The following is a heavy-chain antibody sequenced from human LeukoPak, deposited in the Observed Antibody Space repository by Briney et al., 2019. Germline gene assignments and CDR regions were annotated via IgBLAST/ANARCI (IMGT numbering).Heavy chain of an antibody. CDR2: IYYSGST. CDR3: ARGGYRNYYDSSEDYDY. CDR1: GGSISSSSYY. Sequence: SETLSLTCTVSGGSISSSSYYWGWIRQPPGKGLEWIGSIYYSGSTYYNPSLKSRVTISVDTSKNQFSLKLSSVTAADTAVYYCARGGYRNYYDSSEDYDYWGQGTLVTVSS. J-gene: IGHJ4*02. D-gene: IGHD3-22*01. V-gene: IGHV4-39*07.